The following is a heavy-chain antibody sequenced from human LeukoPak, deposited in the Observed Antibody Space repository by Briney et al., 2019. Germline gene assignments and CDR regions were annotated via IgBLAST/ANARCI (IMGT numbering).Heavy chain of an antibody. V-gene: IGHV1-8*01. CDR1: GYTFTSYD. Sequence: GASVKVSCKASGYTFTSYDINWVRQATGQGLEWMGWMNPNSGNTGYAQKFQGRVTMTRNTSISTAYMELSSLRSEDTAVYYCARVESYYYGSGRPKGPHWFDPWGQGTLVTVSS. CDR3: ARVESYYYGSGRPKGPHWFDP. J-gene: IGHJ5*02. CDR2: MNPNSGNT. D-gene: IGHD3-10*01.